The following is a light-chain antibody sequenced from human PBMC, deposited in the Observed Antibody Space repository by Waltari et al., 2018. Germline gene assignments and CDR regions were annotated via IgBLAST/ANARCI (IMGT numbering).Light chain of an antibody. V-gene: IGKV3-20*01. CDR3: QTYERLPVT. CDR1: QSVGTY. Sequence: EIVLTQSPGTLSLSPGERATLSCRASQSVGTYLAWYQQTPGQAPRPLIYGASNRAASITVRFSGGGSGTDFSLTISRLEPGGFAVYYCQTYERLPVTFGHGTKVESK. CDR2: GAS. J-gene: IGKJ1*01.